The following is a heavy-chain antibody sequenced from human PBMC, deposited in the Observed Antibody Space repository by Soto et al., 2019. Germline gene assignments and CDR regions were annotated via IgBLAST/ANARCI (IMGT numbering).Heavy chain of an antibody. V-gene: IGHV3-11*01. CDR2: ITTRISTI. D-gene: IGHD3-3*01. CDR3: ARTPYDFRRGGKAGMDF. CDR1: VFPVNEFX. Sequence: SRSCALAVFPVNEFXMHWLRAARGXXLEWISYITTRISTIYXADSLKNRSIISRXNAKNSLYLQMNRLRDEDTAVYYCARTPYDFRRGGKAGMDFWGKGTTVPVAS. J-gene: IGHJ6*04.